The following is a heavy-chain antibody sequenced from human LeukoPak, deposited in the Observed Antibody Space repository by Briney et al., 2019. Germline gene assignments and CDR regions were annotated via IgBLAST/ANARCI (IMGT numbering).Heavy chain of an antibody. V-gene: IGHV1-18*04. CDR3: AKDGGPDMLTNWDYYGMDV. D-gene: IGHD7-27*01. CDR1: GYTFTDYG. J-gene: IGHJ6*04. CDR2: ITSYNDNT. Sequence: ASVKVSFKASGYTFTDYGISWVRQAPGQGLEWMGWITSYNDNTIYAQNFQGRVTMTTDTWTTTAYMELRSLRSDDTAVYYCAKDGGPDMLTNWDYYGMDVWGTGTTVIVSS.